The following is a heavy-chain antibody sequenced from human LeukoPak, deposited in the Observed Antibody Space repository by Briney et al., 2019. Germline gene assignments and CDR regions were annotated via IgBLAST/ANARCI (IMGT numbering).Heavy chain of an antibody. V-gene: IGHV4-38-2*02. D-gene: IGHD3-10*01. CDR3: ARDQGPVLLRRGTWFDP. Sequence: PSETLSLTCTVSGYSISSGYYWGWIRQPPGKGLEWIGSIYHSGSTYYNPSLKSRVTISVDTSKNQFSLKLSSVTAADTAVYYCARDQGPVLLRRGTWFDPWGQGTLVTVSS. CDR2: IYHSGST. CDR1: GYSISSGYY. J-gene: IGHJ5*02.